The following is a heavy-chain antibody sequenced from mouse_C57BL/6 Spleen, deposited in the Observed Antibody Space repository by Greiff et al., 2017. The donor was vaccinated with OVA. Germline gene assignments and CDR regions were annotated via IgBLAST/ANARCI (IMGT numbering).Heavy chain of an antibody. V-gene: IGHV1-64*01. Sequence: QVQLQQPGAELVKPGASVKLSCKASGYTFTSYWMHWVKQRPGQGLEWIGMIHPNSGSTNYNEKFKSKATLTVDKSSSTAYMQLSSLTSEDSAVYYCAPLYYYGSSYGMNYFDYWGQGTTLTVSS. D-gene: IGHD1-1*01. J-gene: IGHJ2*01. CDR2: IHPNSGST. CDR1: GYTFTSYW. CDR3: APLYYYGSSYGMNYFDY.